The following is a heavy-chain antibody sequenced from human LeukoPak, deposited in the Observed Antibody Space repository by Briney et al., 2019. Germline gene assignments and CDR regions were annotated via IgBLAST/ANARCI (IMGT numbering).Heavy chain of an antibody. J-gene: IGHJ4*02. CDR3: ARWTWGNFDY. CDR2: IYYSGNT. V-gene: IGHV4-59*12. D-gene: IGHD3-16*01. CDR1: GGSISSYY. Sequence: SETLSLTCTVSGGSISSYYWSWIRQPPGKGLEWIGYIYYSGNTNYNPSLKRRVTISVDTSKNQFSLKLSSVTAADTAVYYCARWTWGNFDYWGQGTLVTVSS.